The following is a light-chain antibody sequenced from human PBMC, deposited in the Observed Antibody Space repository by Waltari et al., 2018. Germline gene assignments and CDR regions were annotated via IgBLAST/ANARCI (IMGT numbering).Light chain of an antibody. Sequence: DIQMTQSPSTLPASVGDRVTITCRASQSMRSDLAWYQQKPGRAPKLLIYKAFTLESGVPSRFSGSGSGTEFTLTISSLQPDDFATYYCQQYNFYSLTFGQGTKVDI. J-gene: IGKJ1*01. CDR1: QSMRSD. V-gene: IGKV1-5*03. CDR2: KAF. CDR3: QQYNFYSLT.